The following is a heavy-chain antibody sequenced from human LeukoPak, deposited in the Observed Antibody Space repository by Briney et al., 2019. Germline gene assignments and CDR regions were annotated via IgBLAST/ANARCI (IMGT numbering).Heavy chain of an antibody. V-gene: IGHV4-34*01. Sequence: SETLSLTCAVYGGSFSGYYWSWIRQPPGKGLEWIGEINHSGSTNYNSSLKSRVTISVDTSKNKFSLKLSSVTAADTAVYYCARGRQLGDWGQGTLVTVSS. D-gene: IGHD6-6*01. CDR3: ARGRQLGD. J-gene: IGHJ4*02. CDR2: INHSGST. CDR1: GGSFSGYY.